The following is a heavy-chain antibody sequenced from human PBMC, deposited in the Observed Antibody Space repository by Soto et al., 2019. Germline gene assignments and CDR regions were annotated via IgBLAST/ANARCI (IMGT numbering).Heavy chain of an antibody. V-gene: IGHV3-11*01. J-gene: IGHJ5*02. D-gene: IGHD5-12*01. Sequence: QVQLVESGGGLVKPGGSLRLSCAASGFTLSDYYMTWIRQAPGKGLEWVSYISSGGNTIYYADSVKGRFTISRDNAKNSPYLQMISMRAEVTAVYYCARSRGLYSGYDNNWFDPWVQGTLVTVSS. CDR2: ISSGGNTI. CDR3: ARSRGLYSGYDNNWFDP. CDR1: GFTLSDYY.